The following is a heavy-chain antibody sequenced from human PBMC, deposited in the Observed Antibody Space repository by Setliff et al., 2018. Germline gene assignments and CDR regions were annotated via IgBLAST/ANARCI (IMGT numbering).Heavy chain of an antibody. J-gene: IGHJ5*02. D-gene: IGHD3-3*01. CDR1: GDSISSSSSY. CDR2: IYYSGST. V-gene: IGHV4-39*07. Sequence: SETLSLTCTVSGDSISSSSSYWGWIRQPPGKGLEWIGSIYYSGSTYYNPSLKSRVTISVDTSKNQFSLKLSSVTAADTAVYYCAGNNAHLEWLFAWFDPWGQGTLVTVSS. CDR3: AGNNAHLEWLFAWFDP.